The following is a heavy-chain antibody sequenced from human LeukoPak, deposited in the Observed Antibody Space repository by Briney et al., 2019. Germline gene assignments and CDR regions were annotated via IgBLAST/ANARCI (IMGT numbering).Heavy chain of an antibody. V-gene: IGHV3-11*04. J-gene: IGHJ4*02. Sequence: GGPLRLSCAASGFSVSTNYMSWVRQAPGKGLEWVSYISSSGSTIYYADSVKGRFTISRDNAKNSLYLQMNSLRAEDTAVYYCAREGSVVPAELGFDYWGQGTLVTVSS. CDR2: ISSSGSTI. CDR3: AREGSVVPAELGFDY. CDR1: GFSVSTNY. D-gene: IGHD2-2*01.